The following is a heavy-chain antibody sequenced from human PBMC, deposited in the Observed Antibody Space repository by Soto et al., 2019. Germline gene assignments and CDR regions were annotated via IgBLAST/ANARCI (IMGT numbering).Heavy chain of an antibody. Sequence: GGSLRLSCAASGFTFSNAWMNWVRQAPGKGLEWVGRIKSKTDGGTTDYAAPVKGRFTISRDDSKNTLYLQMNSLRAEDTAVYYCAKRCKPTPYLVSFDYWGQGTLVTVSS. V-gene: IGHV3-15*07. CDR1: GFTFSNAW. CDR2: IKSKTDGGTT. CDR3: AKRCKPTPYLVSFDY. J-gene: IGHJ4*02. D-gene: IGHD3-3*02.